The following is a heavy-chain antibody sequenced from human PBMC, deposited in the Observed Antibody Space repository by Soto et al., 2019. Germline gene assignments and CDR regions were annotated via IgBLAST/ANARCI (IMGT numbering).Heavy chain of an antibody. CDR2: MNPNNGNT. J-gene: IGHJ4*02. V-gene: IGHV1-8*01. CDR1: GHTFSTYD. CDR3: ARRKERSGPIYFVY. D-gene: IGHD6-25*01. Sequence: ASVKVSCKASGHTFSTYDINWVRQATGQGLEWMGWMNPNNGNTGYAQKFQGRVTMTRNTSISTAYLELSGLKYDDTAVYYCARRKERSGPIYFVYWGQGTLVTVSS.